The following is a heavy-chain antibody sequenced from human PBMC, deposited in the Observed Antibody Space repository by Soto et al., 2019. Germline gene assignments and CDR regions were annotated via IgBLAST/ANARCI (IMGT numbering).Heavy chain of an antibody. CDR3: ARDSVTVTTSYGMDV. Sequence: SETLSLTCAVYGGSFSGYYWSWIRQPPGKGLEWIGEINHSGSTNYNPSLKSRVTISVDTSKNQFSLKLSSVTAADTAVYYCARDSVTVTTSYGMDVWGQGTTVTVSS. D-gene: IGHD4-17*01. V-gene: IGHV4-34*01. J-gene: IGHJ6*02. CDR1: GGSFSGYY. CDR2: INHSGST.